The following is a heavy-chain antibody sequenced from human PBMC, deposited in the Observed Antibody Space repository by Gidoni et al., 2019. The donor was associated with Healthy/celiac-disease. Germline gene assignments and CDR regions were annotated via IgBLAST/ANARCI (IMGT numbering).Heavy chain of an antibody. J-gene: IGHJ6*02. D-gene: IGHD4-17*01. CDR2: IDWDDDK. CDR3: ARMLCDYTIGDLGYYYGMDV. V-gene: IGHV2-70*01. Sequence: QVTLRESGPALVKPTQTLTLTCTFSGFSLSTSGMCVSWIRQPPGKALEWLALIDWDDDKYYSTSLKTRLTISKDTSKNQVVLTMTNMDPVDTATYYCARMLCDYTIGDLGYYYGMDVWGQGTTVTVSS. CDR1: GFSLSTSGMC.